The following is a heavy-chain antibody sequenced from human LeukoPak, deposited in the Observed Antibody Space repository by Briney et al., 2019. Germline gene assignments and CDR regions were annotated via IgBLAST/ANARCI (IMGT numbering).Heavy chain of an antibody. CDR3: ARGGHDFWSGYPFDY. V-gene: IGHV1-8*03. CDR2: MNPNSGNT. CDR1: GYTFTSYD. D-gene: IGHD3-3*01. J-gene: IGHJ4*02. Sequence: ASVKVSCKASGYTFTSYDINWLRQATGQGLEWMGWMNPNSGNTGYAQKFQGRVTITRNTSISTAYMELSSLRSEDTAVYYCARGGHDFWSGYPFDYWGQGTLVTVSS.